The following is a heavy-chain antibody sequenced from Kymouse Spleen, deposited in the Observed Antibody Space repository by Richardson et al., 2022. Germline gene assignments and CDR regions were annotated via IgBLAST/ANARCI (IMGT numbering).Heavy chain of an antibody. D-gene: IGHD3-3*01. CDR2: ISYDGSNK. Sequence: QVQLVESGGGVVQPGRSLRLSCAASGFTFSSYGMHWVRQAPGKGLEWVAVISYDGSNKYYADSVKGRFTISRDNSKNTLYLQMNSLRAEDTAVYYCAKDDDFWSGSPYYYYGMDVWGQGTTVTVSS. V-gene: IGHV3-30*18. J-gene: IGHJ6*02. CDR3: AKDDDFWSGSPYYYYGMDV. CDR1: GFTFSSYG.